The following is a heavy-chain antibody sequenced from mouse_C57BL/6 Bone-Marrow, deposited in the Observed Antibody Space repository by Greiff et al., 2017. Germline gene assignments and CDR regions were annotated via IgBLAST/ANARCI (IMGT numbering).Heavy chain of an antibody. V-gene: IGHV1-81*01. D-gene: IGHD1-1*01. J-gene: IGHJ2*01. CDR1: GYTFTSYG. Sequence: SGAELARPGASVKLSCKASGYTFTSYGISWVKQRTGQGLEWIGEIYPRSGNTYYNEKFKGKATLTADKSSSTAYMELRSLTSEDSAVYFCARGGPITTVVEYYFDYWGQGTTLTVSS. CDR3: ARGGPITTVVEYYFDY. CDR2: IYPRSGNT.